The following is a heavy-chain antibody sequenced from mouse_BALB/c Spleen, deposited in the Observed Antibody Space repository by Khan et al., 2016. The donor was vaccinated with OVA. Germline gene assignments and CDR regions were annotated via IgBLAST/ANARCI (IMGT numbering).Heavy chain of an antibody. J-gene: IGHJ2*01. CDR2: ISYSGST. D-gene: IGHD1-2*01. CDR3: ARTARIKY. CDR1: GYSIPSGYG. V-gene: IGHV3-2*02. Sequence: EVELVESGPGLVKPSQSLSLTCTVTGYSIPSGYGWNWIRQFPGNKLEWMGYISYSGSTNYNPSLKSRISITRDTSKNQFFLQLNSVTTEDSATSYCARTARIKYWGQGTTLTVSS.